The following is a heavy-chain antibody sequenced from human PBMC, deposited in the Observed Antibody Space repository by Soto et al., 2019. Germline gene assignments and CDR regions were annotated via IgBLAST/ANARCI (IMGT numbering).Heavy chain of an antibody. D-gene: IGHD2-21*01. V-gene: IGHV3-30-3*01. J-gene: IGHJ4*02. CDR3: ARSASSFLLRYSFDY. CDR1: GFIFSNYA. Sequence: QVQVEESGGGVVQPGMSLRLSCAASGFIFSNYAVHWVRQAPGKGLEWVAVISHGGSDQYYADSVRGRFTLSRDNSKNTLYLQMNRLRPEDTGVYYCARSASSFLLRYSFDYWGQGTLVTVSS. CDR2: ISHGGSDQ.